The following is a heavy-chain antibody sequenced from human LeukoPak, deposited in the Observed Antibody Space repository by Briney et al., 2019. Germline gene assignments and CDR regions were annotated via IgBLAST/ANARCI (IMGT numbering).Heavy chain of an antibody. V-gene: IGHV3-7*01. CDR3: ARDSLPPGDAFDI. CDR1: GFTFSNYW. Sequence: GGSLRLSCATSGFTFSNYWMSWVRRAPGKGLEWVANIKQDGSDKYYVDSVKGRFTISRDNAKNSLYLQMNTLRAEDTAVYYCARDSLPPGDAFDIWGQGTMVTVSS. J-gene: IGHJ3*02. D-gene: IGHD2-15*01. CDR2: IKQDGSDK.